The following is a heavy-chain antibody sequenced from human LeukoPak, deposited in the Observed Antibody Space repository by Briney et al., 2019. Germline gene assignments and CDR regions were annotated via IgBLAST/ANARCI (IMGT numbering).Heavy chain of an antibody. CDR1: GFTFSSDW. J-gene: IGHJ4*02. Sequence: GGSLRLSCAASGFTFSSDWISWVRQAPGEGLEWGGFIRSETYGGTTEYAASVKGRFSISRDDSKSIAHLQMNSLKTEDTAVYFCTRDPAGYAYGYSFFDYWGQGTLVTVSS. CDR2: IRSETYGGTT. CDR3: TRDPAGYAYGYSFFDY. V-gene: IGHV3-49*04. D-gene: IGHD3-22*01.